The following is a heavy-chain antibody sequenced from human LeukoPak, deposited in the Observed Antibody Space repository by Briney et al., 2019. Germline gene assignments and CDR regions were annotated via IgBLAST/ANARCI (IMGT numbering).Heavy chain of an antibody. Sequence: GGSLRLSCTASGFTLVDYGVSWFRQAPGKGLEWVGFIRNKAYGGTKEYAASVKGRFTISRDDSKSIAYLQMNSLASEDTAVYYCARSRRVSCGGACYSFDYWGQGTLVTVSS. CDR1: GFTLVDYG. CDR2: IRNKAYGGTK. D-gene: IGHD2-21*02. V-gene: IGHV3-49*03. CDR3: ARSRRVSCGGACYSFDY. J-gene: IGHJ4*02.